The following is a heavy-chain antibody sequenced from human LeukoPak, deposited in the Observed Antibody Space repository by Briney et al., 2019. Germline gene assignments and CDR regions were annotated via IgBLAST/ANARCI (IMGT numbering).Heavy chain of an antibody. Sequence: SQTLSLTCTVSGGSISSYYWSWIRQPPGKGLEWIGYILYSGTTNSNPSLKSRVTISVDTSKNQISLKLSSVTAADTAVYYCARMGGYSGYATHWGQGTLVTVSS. CDR2: ILYSGTT. CDR3: ARMGGYSGYATH. CDR1: GGSISSYY. D-gene: IGHD5-12*01. J-gene: IGHJ4*02. V-gene: IGHV4-59*08.